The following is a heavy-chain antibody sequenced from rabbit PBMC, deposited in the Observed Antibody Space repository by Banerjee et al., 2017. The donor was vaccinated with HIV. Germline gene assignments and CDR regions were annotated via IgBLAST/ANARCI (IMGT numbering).Heavy chain of an antibody. J-gene: IGHJ4*01. Sequence: QLVESGGGLVQPGGSLKLSCKASGFSLSSYAMSWVRQAPGKGLEWIGYIDPVFGSTYYASWVNGRFTISSHNAQNTLYLQLNSLTAADTATYFCARAGVYAGSSSYTGFDFNLWGPGTLVTVS. CDR2: IDPVFGST. V-gene: IGHV1S7*01. D-gene: IGHD8-1*01. CDR1: GFSLSSYA. CDR3: ARAGVYAGSSSYTGFDFNL.